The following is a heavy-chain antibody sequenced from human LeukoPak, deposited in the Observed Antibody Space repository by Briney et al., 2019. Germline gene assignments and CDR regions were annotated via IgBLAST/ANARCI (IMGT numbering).Heavy chain of an antibody. CDR3: AKLPPRGYSYGYYAFDI. Sequence: GGSLRLSCAASGFNITSNYMNWVRQAPGKGLEWVAIIYSGGFTYYRDSVKGRFTIYRDNSKNTLYLQMNSLRAEDTAVYYCAKLPPRGYSYGYYAFDIWGQGTMVTVSS. J-gene: IGHJ3*02. D-gene: IGHD5-18*01. CDR1: GFNITSNY. CDR2: IYSGGFT. V-gene: IGHV3-66*01.